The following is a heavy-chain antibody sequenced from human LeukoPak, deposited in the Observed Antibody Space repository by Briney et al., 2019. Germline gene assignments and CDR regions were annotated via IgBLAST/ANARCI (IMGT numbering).Heavy chain of an antibody. V-gene: IGHV3-53*01. CDR1: GFTFSSNY. D-gene: IGHD4-17*01. J-gene: IGHJ2*01. CDR3: ARSPDYGDPYWYFDL. Sequence: GGSLRLSCAASGFTFSSNYMSWVRQAPGKGLEWVSVIYRGGSTHYAGSVEGRFTISRDKSKNTVYLQLNSLRAEDTAVYYCARSPDYGDPYWYFDLWDRGTLVTVSS. CDR2: IYRGGST.